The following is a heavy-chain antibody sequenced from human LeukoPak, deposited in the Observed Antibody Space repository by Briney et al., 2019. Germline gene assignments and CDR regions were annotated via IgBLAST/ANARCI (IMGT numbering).Heavy chain of an antibody. CDR1: GYSISSGYY. Sequence: SETLSLTCTVSGYSISSGYYWGWIRQPPGKGLEWIGSIYYSGSTYYNPSLKSRVTISVDTSKNQFSLKLSSVTAADTAVYYCARDHRGPCRGCLGYFDYWGQGTLVTVSS. CDR2: IYYSGST. CDR3: ARDHRGPCRGCLGYFDY. D-gene: IGHD2-15*01. V-gene: IGHV4-38-2*02. J-gene: IGHJ4*02.